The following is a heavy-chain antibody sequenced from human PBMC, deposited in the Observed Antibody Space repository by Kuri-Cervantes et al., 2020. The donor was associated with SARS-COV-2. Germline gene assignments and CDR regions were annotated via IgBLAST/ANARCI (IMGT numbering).Heavy chain of an antibody. D-gene: IGHD2-21*02. Sequence: GGSLRLSCAASGFTFSSYAMSWVRQAPGKGLEWVSYISSSSSTIYYADSVKGRFTISRDNAKNSLYLQMNSLRDEDTAVYYCARDRSPYCGGDCYHDYWGQGTLVTVSS. CDR3: ARDRSPYCGGDCYHDY. V-gene: IGHV3-48*02. CDR2: ISSSSSTI. J-gene: IGHJ4*02. CDR1: GFTFSSYA.